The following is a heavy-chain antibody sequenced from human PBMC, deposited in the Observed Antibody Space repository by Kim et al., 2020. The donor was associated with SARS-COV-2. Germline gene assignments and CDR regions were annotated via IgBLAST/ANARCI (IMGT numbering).Heavy chain of an antibody. CDR1: GYTFTGYY. D-gene: IGHD1-20*01. J-gene: IGHJ6*02. Sequence: ASVKVSCKASGYTFTGYYMHWVRQAPGQGLEWMGRINPNSGGTNYAQKFQGRVTMTRDTSISTAYMELSRLRSDDTAVYYCARGDLAYGPGDFPDNYYYYYYGMDVWGQGTTVTVSS. CDR3: ARGDLAYGPGDFPDNYYYYYYGMDV. V-gene: IGHV1-2*06. CDR2: INPNSGGT.